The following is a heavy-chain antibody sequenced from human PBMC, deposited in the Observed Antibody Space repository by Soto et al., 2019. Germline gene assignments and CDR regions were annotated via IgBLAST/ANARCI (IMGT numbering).Heavy chain of an antibody. Sequence: HPGGSLRLSCAASGFTFSSYWMSWVRQAPGKGLEWVANIKQDGSEKYYVDSVKGRFTISRDNAKNSLYLQMNSLRAEDTAVYYCASYSSGWYSGAFDIWGQGTMVTVSS. CDR1: GFTFSSYW. J-gene: IGHJ3*02. V-gene: IGHV3-7*01. D-gene: IGHD6-19*01. CDR2: IKQDGSEK. CDR3: ASYSSGWYSGAFDI.